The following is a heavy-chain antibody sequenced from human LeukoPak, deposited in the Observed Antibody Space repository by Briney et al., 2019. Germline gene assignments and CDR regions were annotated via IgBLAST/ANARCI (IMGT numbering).Heavy chain of an antibody. CDR1: GFTFSSYG. CDR3: ARDPAKFWSGHDY. V-gene: IGHV3-30*03. Sequence: GGSLRPSCTASGFTFSSYGMHWVRQAPGKGLEWVAVISYDGSNKYYADSVKGRFTNSRDNSKNTLYVQMNSLRAEDTAVYYCARDPAKFWSGHDYWGQGTLVTVSS. D-gene: IGHD3-3*01. J-gene: IGHJ4*02. CDR2: ISYDGSNK.